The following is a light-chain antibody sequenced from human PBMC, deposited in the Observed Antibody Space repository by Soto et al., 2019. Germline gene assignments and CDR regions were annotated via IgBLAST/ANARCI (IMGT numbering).Light chain of an antibody. CDR3: QQYYSNPPT. CDR2: WAS. J-gene: IGKJ2*01. Sequence: IVRAQSPDSLAVSLGVRATINCKSSQNVLYSSNNKNYLAWYQQTPGQPPKLLIYWASTRESGVPDRFSGSGSGTDFTLTISSLQAEDVAVYYCQQYYSNPPTFGQGTKLEIK. V-gene: IGKV4-1*01. CDR1: QNVLYSSNNKNY.